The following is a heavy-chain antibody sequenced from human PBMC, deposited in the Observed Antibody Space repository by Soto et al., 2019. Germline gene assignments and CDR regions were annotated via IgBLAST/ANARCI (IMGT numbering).Heavy chain of an antibody. Sequence: QVQLVQSGPEVKKPGASLKVSCVVSGYRLPSFGLNWVRQAPGQGLVWVGWVNPDTHHTNYAQHLQHVVSLTPDTSTNTAFLELRELTSDYTAVDYSPRVRFGDAFDYMGQGTLVTFS. D-gene: IGHD4-17*01. J-gene: IGHJ4*02. V-gene: IGHV1-18*01. CDR1: GYRLPSFG. CDR2: VNPDTHHT. CDR3: PRVRFGDAFDY.